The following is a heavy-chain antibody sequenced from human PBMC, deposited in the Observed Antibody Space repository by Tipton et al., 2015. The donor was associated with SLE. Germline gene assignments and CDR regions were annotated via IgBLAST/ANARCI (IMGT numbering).Heavy chain of an antibody. J-gene: IGHJ4*02. D-gene: IGHD6-6*01. CDR3: AKDIADRLPAFDY. Sequence: SLRLSCAASGFTYNNYAMSWVRQAPGKGLEWVSTISGSGSNTFYADSVKGRFSIFRDNSKNTLYLQMNGLRVEDTAVYYCAKDIADRLPAFDYWGEGTLVTVSS. CDR1: GFTYNNYA. CDR2: ISGSGSNT. V-gene: IGHV3-23*01.